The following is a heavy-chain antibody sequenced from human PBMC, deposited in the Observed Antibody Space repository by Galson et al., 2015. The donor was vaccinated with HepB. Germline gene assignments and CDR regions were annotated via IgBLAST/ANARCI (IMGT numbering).Heavy chain of an antibody. V-gene: IGHV3-48*04. D-gene: IGHD2-21*02. CDR2: ISSSRTTK. CDR3: ARDVFRTGVLTATAGAFDI. J-gene: IGHJ3*02. Sequence: SLRLSCAASGFMFGSYSMNWVRQVPGKGLEWVSYISSSRTTKHYADSVKGRFTISTDNAKNSLFLQMNSLRAEDTAVYYCARDVFRTGVLTATAGAFDIWGQGTVVTVSS. CDR1: GFMFGSYS.